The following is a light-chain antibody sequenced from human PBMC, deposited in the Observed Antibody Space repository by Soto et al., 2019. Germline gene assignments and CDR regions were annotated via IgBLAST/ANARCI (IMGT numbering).Light chain of an antibody. V-gene: IGKV1-5*01. CDR1: QSISSW. Sequence: DIQMTQSPSTLSASVGDRVTITCRASQSISSWLAWYQQKPGKAPKLLIYDASSLESGVPSRFSGSGSGTEFILTINSLQPDDFANYYCQQYHSYSWTFGQGTKVEIK. CDR3: QQYHSYSWT. CDR2: DAS. J-gene: IGKJ1*01.